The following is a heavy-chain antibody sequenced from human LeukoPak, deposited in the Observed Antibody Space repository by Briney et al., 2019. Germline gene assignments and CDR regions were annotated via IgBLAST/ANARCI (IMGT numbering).Heavy chain of an antibody. CDR1: GFTFSNYW. D-gene: IGHD3-22*01. CDR2: IKQDGSEK. CDR3: ARDYYDSSGSHFDY. V-gene: IGHV3-7*01. J-gene: IGHJ4*02. Sequence: GGSLRLSCAASGFTFSNYWMSWVRQAPGKGLEWVANIKQDGSEKYYVDSVKGRFTISRDNAKNSLYLQMNSLRAEDTAVYYCARDYYDSSGSHFDYWGQGTLVTVSS.